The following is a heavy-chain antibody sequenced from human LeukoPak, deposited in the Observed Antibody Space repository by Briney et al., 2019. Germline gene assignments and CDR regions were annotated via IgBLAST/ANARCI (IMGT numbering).Heavy chain of an antibody. J-gene: IGHJ4*02. CDR1: GYTFTGYY. Sequence: ASVKVSCKASGYTFTGYYMHWVRQAPGQGPEWMGWINPNSGGTNYAQEFQGRVTMTRDTSISTAYMELSRLRSDDTAVYYCARTPAYCGGDCYWLFDYWGQGTLVTVSS. CDR3: ARTPAYCGGDCYWLFDY. D-gene: IGHD2-21*02. CDR2: INPNSGGT. V-gene: IGHV1-2*02.